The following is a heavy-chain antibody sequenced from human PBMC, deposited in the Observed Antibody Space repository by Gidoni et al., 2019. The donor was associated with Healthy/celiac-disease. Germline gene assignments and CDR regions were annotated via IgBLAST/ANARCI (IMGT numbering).Heavy chain of an antibody. J-gene: IGHJ3*02. CDR3: ARDPDTAMVGGDAFDI. D-gene: IGHD5-18*01. CDR2: ISSSSSYI. V-gene: IGHV3-21*01. CDR1: GFPFSSYS. Sequence: EVQLVESGGGLVKPGGSLRLSCAASGFPFSSYSMNWVRQAPGKGLEWVSSISSSSSYIYYADSVKGRFTISRDNAKNSLYLQMNSLRAEDTAVYYCARDPDTAMVGGDAFDIWGQGTMVTVSS.